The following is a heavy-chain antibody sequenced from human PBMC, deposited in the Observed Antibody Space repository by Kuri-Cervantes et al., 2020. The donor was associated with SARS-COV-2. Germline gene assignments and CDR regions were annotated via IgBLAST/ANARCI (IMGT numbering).Heavy chain of an antibody. CDR2: ISSSTSYI. D-gene: IGHD6-13*01. J-gene: IGHJ3*02. V-gene: IGHV3-21*01. CDR1: GFTFSSYS. CDR3: ARDRSSNWFSTRVAFDI. Sequence: GGSLRLSCAASGFTFSSYSINWVRQAPGKGLEWVSPISSSTSYIYYEDSVKGRFAISRDNAKNSLYLQMNSLRAEDTAIYYCARDRSSNWFSTRVAFDIWGQGTMVTVSS.